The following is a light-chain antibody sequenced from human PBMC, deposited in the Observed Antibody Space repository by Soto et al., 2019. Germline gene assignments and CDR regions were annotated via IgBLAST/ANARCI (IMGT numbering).Light chain of an antibody. Sequence: QSALTQPRSVSGSPGQSVTISCTGTSSDVGGYNYVSWYQQHPGKAPKLMIYDVSKRPSGVPDRFSGSKSGNTASLTISGHQAEDEDDYYCCSYAGSSKVFGGGTKLTVL. J-gene: IGLJ2*01. CDR1: SSDVGGYNY. CDR2: DVS. V-gene: IGLV2-11*01. CDR3: CSYAGSSKV.